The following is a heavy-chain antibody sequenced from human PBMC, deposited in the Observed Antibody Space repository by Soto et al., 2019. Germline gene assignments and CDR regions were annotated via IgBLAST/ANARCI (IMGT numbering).Heavy chain of an antibody. J-gene: IGHJ4*02. CDR3: ARPPEPYSSSRYYFDY. Sequence: QVQLVESGGGVVQPGRSLRLSCAASGFTFSSYAMHWVRQAPGKGLEWVAVISYDGSNKYYADSGKGRFTISRDNSKNTLYLQMNSLRAEDTAVYYCARPPEPYSSSRYYFDYWGQGTLVTVSS. D-gene: IGHD6-13*01. CDR1: GFTFSSYA. V-gene: IGHV3-30-3*01. CDR2: ISYDGSNK.